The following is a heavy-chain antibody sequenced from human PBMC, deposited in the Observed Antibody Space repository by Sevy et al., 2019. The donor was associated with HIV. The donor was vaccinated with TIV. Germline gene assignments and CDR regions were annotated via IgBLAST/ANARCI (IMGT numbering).Heavy chain of an antibody. CDR3: ARQGGLVDRAFDY. Sequence: SETLSLTCTVSGVSISSSSYDWGWIRQPPGKGLEWTASIFFSGSTYYNPSLKSRVTISVDTSKNQFSLKLNSVTAADTALYYCARQGGLVDRAFDYWGQGTLVTVSS. CDR2: IFFSGST. J-gene: IGHJ4*02. CDR1: GVSISSSSYD. V-gene: IGHV4-39*01. D-gene: IGHD3-10*01.